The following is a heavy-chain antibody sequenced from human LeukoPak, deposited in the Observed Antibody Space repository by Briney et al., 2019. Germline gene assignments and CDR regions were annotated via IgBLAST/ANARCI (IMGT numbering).Heavy chain of an antibody. D-gene: IGHD1-26*01. J-gene: IGHJ4*02. CDR3: ARGVEYSGSYVLGY. V-gene: IGHV1-69*04. Sequence: GASVKVSCKASGGTFSSYAISWVRQAPGQGLEWMGRIIPILGIANYAQKFQGRVTITADKSTSTVYMELSSLRSEDTAVYYCARGVEYSGSYVLGYWGQGTLVTVSS. CDR2: IIPILGIA. CDR1: GGTFSSYA.